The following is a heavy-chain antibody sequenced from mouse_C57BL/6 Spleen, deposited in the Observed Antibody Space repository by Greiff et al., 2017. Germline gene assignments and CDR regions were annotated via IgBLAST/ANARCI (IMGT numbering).Heavy chain of an antibody. CDR3: ARPTVVAEDAMDY. J-gene: IGHJ4*01. V-gene: IGHV2-2*01. CDR1: GFSLTSYG. D-gene: IGHD1-1*01. CDR2: IWSGGST. Sequence: VQGVESGPGLVQPSQSLSITCTVSGFSLTSYGVHWVRQSPGKGLEWLGVIWSGGSTDYNAAFTSRLSISKDNSKSQVFFKMNSLQADDTAIYYCARPTVVAEDAMDYWGQGTSVTVSS.